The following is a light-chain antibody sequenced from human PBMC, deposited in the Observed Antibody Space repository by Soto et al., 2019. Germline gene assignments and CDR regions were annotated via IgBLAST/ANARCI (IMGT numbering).Light chain of an antibody. Sequence: QSALTQVASVSASPGQSITISCTGTSSDVGGHNYVSWYQQHPGKAPKLMIYNVDYRPSGVSNRLSGSKSGNTASLTISGLQADDEAYYYCSSYADSSTVVFGGGTKVTVL. CDR2: NVD. V-gene: IGLV2-14*03. CDR3: SSYADSSTVV. J-gene: IGLJ2*01. CDR1: SSDVGGHNY.